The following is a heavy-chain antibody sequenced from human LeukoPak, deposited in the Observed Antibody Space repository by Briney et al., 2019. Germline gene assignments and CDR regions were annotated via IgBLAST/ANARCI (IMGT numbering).Heavy chain of an antibody. Sequence: GGSLRLSCAASGFTLSTYAMTWVRQAPGRGLEWVSSVDGGGGGTYYADSVKGRFTISRDNSKDTLYLQMNGLRAEDTAVYFCAKQSAGSAAWYSLHYDFWGQGTLVTVSS. CDR3: AKQSAGSAAWYSLHYDF. V-gene: IGHV3-23*01. CDR2: VDGGGGGT. CDR1: GFTLSTYA. J-gene: IGHJ4*02. D-gene: IGHD6-13*01.